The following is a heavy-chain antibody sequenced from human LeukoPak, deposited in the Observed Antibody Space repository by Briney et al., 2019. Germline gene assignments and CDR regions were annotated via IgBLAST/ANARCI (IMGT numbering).Heavy chain of an antibody. Sequence: SETLSLTCTVSGGSISSYYWSWIRQPPGKGLEWIGYIYYSWGTNYNPSLKSRVTISVDTSKNQFSLKLSSVTAADTAVYYCARHPRTTWTFDYWGQGTLVTVSS. D-gene: IGHD1-1*01. J-gene: IGHJ4*02. CDR3: ARHPRTTWTFDY. CDR1: GGSISSYY. CDR2: IYYSWGT. V-gene: IGHV4-59*08.